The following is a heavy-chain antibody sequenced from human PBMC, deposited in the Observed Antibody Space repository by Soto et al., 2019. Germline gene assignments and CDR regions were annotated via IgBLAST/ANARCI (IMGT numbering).Heavy chain of an antibody. D-gene: IGHD3-22*01. CDR3: AKEIDDYYDSSHNLDS. Sequence: GGSLRLSCAASGFTFSNYAMNWVRQAPGKRLEWVSTIHKSGGRTYYADSAKGRFTISRDNSKNTLYLHMNTLRVEDTAVYYCAKEIDDYYDSSHNLDSWGQGTLVTVSS. J-gene: IGHJ4*02. CDR1: GFTFSNYA. V-gene: IGHV3-23*01. CDR2: IHKSGGRT.